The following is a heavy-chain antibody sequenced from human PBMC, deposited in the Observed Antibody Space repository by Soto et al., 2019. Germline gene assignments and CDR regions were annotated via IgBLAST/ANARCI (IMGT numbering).Heavy chain of an antibody. CDR3: TSDTFGARDS. CDR1: GFAFSSEW. D-gene: IGHD2-15*01. CDR2: IDPYDTGI. Sequence: GSLRLSCAASGFAFSSEWMHWVRQAPGKGLVWVSRIDPYDTGITYADSVKGRFTISRDNAKNTLYLQMNSLRAEDTAVYYCTSDTFGARDSWGQGT. J-gene: IGHJ4*02. V-gene: IGHV3-74*01.